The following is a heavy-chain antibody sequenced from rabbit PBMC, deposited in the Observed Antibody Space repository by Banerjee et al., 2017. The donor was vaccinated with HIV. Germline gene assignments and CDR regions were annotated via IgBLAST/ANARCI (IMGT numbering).Heavy chain of an antibody. D-gene: IGHD4-1*01. CDR3: ARDLAGVIGWNFNL. V-gene: IGHV1S45*01. Sequence: QELLVESGGGLVTLGGFMTLTCKASGFSFSSGYWICWVRQAPGKGLEWIACIYAGSSGSTCYASWAKGRFTISKTSSTTVTLEMTSLTAADTATYFCARDLAGVIGWNFNLWGPGTLVT. CDR1: GFSFSSGYW. CDR2: IYAGSSGST. J-gene: IGHJ4*01.